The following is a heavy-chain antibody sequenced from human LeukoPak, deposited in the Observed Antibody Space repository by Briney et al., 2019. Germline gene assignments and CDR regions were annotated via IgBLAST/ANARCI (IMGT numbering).Heavy chain of an antibody. D-gene: IGHD5-18*01. Sequence: GGSLRLSCAASGFTFSNYAMHWVRQAPGKGLEWISFIWFDGNDKYYADSVKGRFTISRDDSRNTLYLQMNSLRPEDTAIYYCARDRYFLSGWRGYNFGLLDSWGQGTLVTV. J-gene: IGHJ4*02. CDR2: IWFDGNDK. CDR1: GFTFSNYA. V-gene: IGHV3-30*02. CDR3: ARDRYFLSGWRGYNFGLLDS.